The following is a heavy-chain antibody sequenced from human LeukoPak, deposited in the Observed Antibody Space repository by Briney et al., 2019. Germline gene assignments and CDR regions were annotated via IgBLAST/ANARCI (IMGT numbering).Heavy chain of an antibody. CDR3: ARDRSDTAMVPYYYYYMDV. V-gene: IGHV1-69*06. CDR1: GYTFTDYY. Sequence: SVKVSCKASGYTFTDYYMHWVRQAPGQGLEWMGGIIPIFGTANYAQKFQGRVTITADKSTSTAYMELSSLRSEDTAVYYCARDRSDTAMVPYYYYYMDVWGKGTTVTVSS. D-gene: IGHD5-18*01. J-gene: IGHJ6*03. CDR2: IIPIFGTA.